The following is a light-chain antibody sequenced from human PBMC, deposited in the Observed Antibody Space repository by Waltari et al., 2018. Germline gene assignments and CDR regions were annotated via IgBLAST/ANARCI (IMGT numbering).Light chain of an antibody. CDR2: DVS. CDR3: QHYYTSSWT. Sequence: IQMTQSPSTLSASVGDRVTITCRASQSIGRQLAWYRPKPGKAPNLLIYDVSSFESGVPSRFTGSGSGTEFTLTISNLQPDDFATYYCQHYYTSSWTFGQGTKVEIK. CDR1: QSIGRQ. V-gene: IGKV1-5*01. J-gene: IGKJ1*01.